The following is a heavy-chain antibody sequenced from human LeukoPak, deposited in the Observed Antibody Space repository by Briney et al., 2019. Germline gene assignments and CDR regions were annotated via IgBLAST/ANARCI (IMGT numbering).Heavy chain of an antibody. D-gene: IGHD3-10*01. CDR2: ISGSGGST. CDR3: AKDWNSSPGESYFDY. V-gene: IGHV3-23*01. Sequence: GGSLRLSCAAPGFTFSSYAMSWVRQAPGKGLEWVSAISGSGGSTYYADSVKGRFTISRDNAKNSLYLQMNSLRAEDTALYYCAKDWNSSPGESYFDYWGQGTLVTVSS. J-gene: IGHJ4*02. CDR1: GFTFSSYA.